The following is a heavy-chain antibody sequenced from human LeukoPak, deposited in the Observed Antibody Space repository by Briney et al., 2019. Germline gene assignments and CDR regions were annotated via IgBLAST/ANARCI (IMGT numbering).Heavy chain of an antibody. CDR2: ISSDATIT. CDR1: GFSFREYA. Sequence: PGGSLRLSCAASGFSFREYAMHWVRQAPGKGLEWVAVISSDATITVYLDSVKGRFTISRDNSNNILQLQMDSLRTEDTALYFCARDPAPGIPDYLDYWGHGTLVTVSS. CDR3: ARDPAPGIPDYLDY. D-gene: IGHD1-26*01. J-gene: IGHJ4*03. V-gene: IGHV3-30-3*01.